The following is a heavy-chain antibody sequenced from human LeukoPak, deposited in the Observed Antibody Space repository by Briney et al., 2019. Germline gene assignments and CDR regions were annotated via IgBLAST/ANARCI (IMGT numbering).Heavy chain of an antibody. V-gene: IGHV3-48*01. CDR2: ISPTTDFI. CDR3: AREPVYSNSWGAFDI. CDR1: GFTFSSCG. Sequence: RGSLRLSCAASGFTFSSCGIHWVRQAPGKGLEWLSYISPTTDFIYYSDSVKGRFTISRDNAKNSLYLQMNSLRAEDTAVYYCAREPVYSNSWGAFDIWGQGTMVTVSS. D-gene: IGHD2/OR15-2a*01. J-gene: IGHJ3*02.